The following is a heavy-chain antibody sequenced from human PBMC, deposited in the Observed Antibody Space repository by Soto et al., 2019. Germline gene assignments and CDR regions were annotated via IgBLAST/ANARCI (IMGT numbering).Heavy chain of an antibody. CDR2: ISPYNDNT. V-gene: IGHV1-18*01. CDR1: GYIFTSYG. CDR3: ARGGYYDSSGSRIYHYYGMDV. Sequence: QVQVVQSGGEVKEPGASVRVSCKTSGYIFTSYGITWVRQAPGQGLEWLGWISPYNDNTNYAQNLQGRVRMSTDTSTRTAYMELRNLRSDDTALYYCARGGYYDSSGSRIYHYYGMDVWGQGTTITVS. D-gene: IGHD3-22*01. J-gene: IGHJ6*02.